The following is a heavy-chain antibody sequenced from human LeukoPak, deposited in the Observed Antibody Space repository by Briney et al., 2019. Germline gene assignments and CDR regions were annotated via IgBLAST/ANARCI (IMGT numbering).Heavy chain of an antibody. Sequence: SETLSLTCTVSGGSIRSGSYYWNWIRQPAGKGLEWIGRIYTSGSTNYNPSLKSRVTISVDMSKNQFSLKLSSVTAADTAVYYCARAKVRGVTLDYWGQGTLVTVSS. CDR3: ARAKVRGVTLDY. V-gene: IGHV4-61*02. J-gene: IGHJ4*02. CDR1: GGSIRSGSYY. D-gene: IGHD3-10*01. CDR2: IYTSGST.